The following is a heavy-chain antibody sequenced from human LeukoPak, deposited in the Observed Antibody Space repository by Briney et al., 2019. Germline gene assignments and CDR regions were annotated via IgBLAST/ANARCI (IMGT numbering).Heavy chain of an antibody. CDR2: IYPGDSDT. J-gene: IGHJ1*01. CDR1: GYRFTNYW. V-gene: IGHV5-51*01. D-gene: IGHD6-13*01. Sequence: GESLKISCKGSGYRFTNYWIGWVRQMPGKGLEWMGIIYPGDSDTRYSPSFQGQVTISADKSISTAYLQWSSLKASDTAMYYCAAAVWYSSSWYLHFQHWGQGTLVTVSS. CDR3: AAAVWYSSSWYLHFQH.